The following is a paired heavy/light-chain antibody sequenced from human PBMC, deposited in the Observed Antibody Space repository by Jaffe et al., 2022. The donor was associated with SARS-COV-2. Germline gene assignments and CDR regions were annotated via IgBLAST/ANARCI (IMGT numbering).Heavy chain of an antibody. D-gene: IGHD1-1*01. J-gene: IGHJ3*01. V-gene: IGHV3-74*01. CDR3: ARVLNGVGHLLDL. CDR1: GFTFSGHW. CDR2: LNTDGSDT. Sequence: EVQLVESGGGLVQPGGSLRLSCAASGFTFSGHWMHWVRQAPGEGLVWVSRLNTDGSDTDYADSVKGRFTISRDNTKNMLYLQMNSLRAGDTAVYYCARVLNGVGHLLDLWGQGTMVTVSS.
Light chain of an antibody. J-gene: IGKJ4*01. CDR2: WAS. CDR3: QQFLSVPFT. V-gene: IGKV4-1*01. CDR1: QNLLYNSKNC. Sequence: DIVMTQSPDSLAVSLGQRATMKCRTSQNLLYNSKNCLGWYQQKPGQPPKLLFYWASAREPGVPDRISASGSGTDFTLTISSLQPEDVAVYYCQQFLSVPFTFGGGTKVEIK.